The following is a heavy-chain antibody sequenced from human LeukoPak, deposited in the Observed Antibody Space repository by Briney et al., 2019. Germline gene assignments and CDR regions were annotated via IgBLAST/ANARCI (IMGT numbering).Heavy chain of an antibody. CDR2: IRNDGSNE. V-gene: IGHV3-30*02. Sequence: GGSLRLSCAASGFTFNSRGMHWVRQAPGKGLEWVAFIRNDGSNEYYADSVKGRFTISRDTSKNTLFLQLNSLKLEDTVVYYCAKPSRASGVVVFFDNWGQGTLVTVSS. CDR1: GFTFNSRG. D-gene: IGHD3-22*01. CDR3: AKPSRASGVVVFFDN. J-gene: IGHJ4*02.